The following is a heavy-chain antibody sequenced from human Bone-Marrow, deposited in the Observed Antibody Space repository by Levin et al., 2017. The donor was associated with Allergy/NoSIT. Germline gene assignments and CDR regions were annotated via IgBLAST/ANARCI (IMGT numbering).Heavy chain of an antibody. D-gene: IGHD2-2*02. CDR3: AKEAINYFKD. Sequence: ASVKVSCKVSGGDFSSSAFHWMRQAPGQGLEWIGGIIPILETPNFGQNFQGRVTITADESTSTAYMELSSLRPADTAVYYCAKEAINYFKDWGQGTPVTVSS. V-gene: IGHV1-69*13. CDR1: GGDFSSSA. J-gene: IGHJ4*02. CDR2: IIPILETP.